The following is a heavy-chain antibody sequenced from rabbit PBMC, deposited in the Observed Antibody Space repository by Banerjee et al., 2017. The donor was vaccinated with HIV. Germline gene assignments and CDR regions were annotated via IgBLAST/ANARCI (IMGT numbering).Heavy chain of an antibody. Sequence: QSLEESGGDLVKPGASLTLTCTASGFSFSSGYDMCWVRQAPGKGLEWIACIVIANGGTWYASWAKGRFTISKTSSTTVTLQMTSLTAADTATYFCARADTYYTPFNLWGQGTLVTVS. D-gene: IGHD8-1*01. J-gene: IGHJ4*01. CDR1: GFSFSSGYD. CDR3: ARADTYYTPFNL. CDR2: IVIANGGT. V-gene: IGHV1S40*01.